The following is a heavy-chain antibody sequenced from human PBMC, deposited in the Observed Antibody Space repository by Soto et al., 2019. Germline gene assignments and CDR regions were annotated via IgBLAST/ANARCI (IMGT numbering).Heavy chain of an antibody. V-gene: IGHV2-5*02. J-gene: IGHJ4*02. Sequence: QITLKESGPTLVKPTQTLTLTCTFSGFSLSTSGVGVGWIRQPPGKALEWLALIYWDDDKRYSPSLKSRLTITKDTSKNKVVITMTNMDPVDTATYYCANKSAVAGLFDYWGQGTLVTVSS. CDR2: IYWDDDK. CDR1: GFSLSTSGVG. CDR3: ANKSAVAGLFDY. D-gene: IGHD6-19*01.